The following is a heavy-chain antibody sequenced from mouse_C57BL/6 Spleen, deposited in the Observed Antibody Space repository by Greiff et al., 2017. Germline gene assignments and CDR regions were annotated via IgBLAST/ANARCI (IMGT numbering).Heavy chain of an antibody. D-gene: IGHD1-1*01. J-gene: IGHJ2*01. CDR1: GFTFSDYG. CDR2: ISSGSSTI. Sequence: DVKLVESGGGLVKPGGSLKLSCAASGFTFSDYGMHWVRQAPEKGLEWVAYISSGSSTIYYADTVKGRFTISRDNAKNTLFLQMTSLRSEDTAMYYCARGIIYYYGSSADYFDYWGQGTTLTVSS. CDR3: ARGIIYYYGSSADYFDY. V-gene: IGHV5-17*01.